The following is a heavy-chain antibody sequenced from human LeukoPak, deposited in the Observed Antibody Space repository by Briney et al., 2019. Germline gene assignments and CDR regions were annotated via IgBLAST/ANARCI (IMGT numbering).Heavy chain of an antibody. CDR1: GLTFSRSS. V-gene: IGHV3-48*04. Sequence: GGSLRLSCEASGLTFSRSSINWVRQAPGKGLEWVAYISFTSGTIYYADSVEGRFTVSRDNARNSSFLQLKALRAEDTAVYYCASYYYGSGRPRGYYYGMDVWGQGTTVTVSS. J-gene: IGHJ6*02. CDR3: ASYYYGSGRPRGYYYGMDV. CDR2: ISFTSGTI. D-gene: IGHD3-10*01.